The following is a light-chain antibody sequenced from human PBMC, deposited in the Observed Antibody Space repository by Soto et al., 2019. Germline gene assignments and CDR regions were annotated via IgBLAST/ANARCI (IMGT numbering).Light chain of an antibody. J-gene: IGKJ5*01. CDR1: QSVSSY. CDR3: QQRSTWPPPIT. Sequence: EIVLTQSPATLSLSPGDRATLSCRASQSVSSYLAWYQQKPGQAPRLLIYDASNRATGIPARFSGSGSGTDFPPTISSLDPEDFAVYYCQQRSTWPPPITFGQGTRLEIK. V-gene: IGKV3-11*01. CDR2: DAS.